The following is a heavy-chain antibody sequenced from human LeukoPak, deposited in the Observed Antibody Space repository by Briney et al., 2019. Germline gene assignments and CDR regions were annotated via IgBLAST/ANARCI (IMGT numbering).Heavy chain of an antibody. CDR1: GYTFTGYY. CDR2: INPDSGGT. CDR3: ARSGGNFYSDY. V-gene: IGHV1-2*02. Sequence: ASVKVSCKAYGYTFTGYYIHWVRQAPGQGLEWMGWINPDSGGTNYAQKFQGRVTMTRDTSISTAYIELNRMRSDDTAVYYCARSGGNFYSDYWGQGTLVTVSS. J-gene: IGHJ4*02. D-gene: IGHD4-23*01.